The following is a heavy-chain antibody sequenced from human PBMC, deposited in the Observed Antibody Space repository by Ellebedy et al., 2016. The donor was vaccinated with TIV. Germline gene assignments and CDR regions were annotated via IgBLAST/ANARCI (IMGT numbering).Heavy chain of an antibody. Sequence: ASVKVSCKASGYTFTSYYMHWVRQAPGQGLEWMGWINPNSGGTNYAQKFQGRVTITRNTSISTAYMELSSLRAEDTAVYYCASKAAAIRPLDYWGQGTLVTVSS. V-gene: IGHV1-2*02. J-gene: IGHJ4*02. CDR1: GYTFTSYY. D-gene: IGHD2-2*02. CDR3: ASKAAAIRPLDY. CDR2: INPNSGGT.